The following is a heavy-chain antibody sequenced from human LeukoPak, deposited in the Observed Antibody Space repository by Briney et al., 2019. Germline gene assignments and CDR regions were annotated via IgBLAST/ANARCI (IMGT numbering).Heavy chain of an antibody. CDR3: ARAIAVAGPYYFDY. J-gene: IGHJ4*02. Sequence: GGSLRLSCAASGFTFSDYTMNWVRQAPGKGQEWVSSIGSVTTYIYYADSVKGRFTISRDNAKNSLSLQMNSLRAEDTAVYYCARAIAVAGPYYFDYWGQGTLVTVSS. V-gene: IGHV3-21*01. D-gene: IGHD6-19*01. CDR2: IGSVTTYI. CDR1: GFTFSDYT.